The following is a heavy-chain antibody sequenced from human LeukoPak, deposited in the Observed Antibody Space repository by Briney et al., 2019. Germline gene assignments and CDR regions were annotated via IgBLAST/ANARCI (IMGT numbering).Heavy chain of an antibody. V-gene: IGHV3-23*01. CDR2: ISGSGGTT. J-gene: IGHJ4*02. CDR1: GFTFGDYA. D-gene: IGHD6-19*01. Sequence: PGGSLRLSCTASGFTFGDYAMSWVRQAPGKGLEWVSVISGSGGTTYYADSVKGRFTISRDNSKNTLDLQMNSLRVEDMAVYYCAKKFGSSNWYVGFDYWGQGTLVTVSS. CDR3: AKKFGSSNWYVGFDY.